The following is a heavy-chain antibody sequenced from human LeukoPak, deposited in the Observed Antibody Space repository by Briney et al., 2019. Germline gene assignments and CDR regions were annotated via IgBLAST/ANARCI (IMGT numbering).Heavy chain of an antibody. D-gene: IGHD6-6*01. CDR3: ARDGWAYSSSFGDY. J-gene: IGHJ4*02. CDR2: IYYSGST. V-gene: IGHV4-39*07. CDR1: GGSISSSSYY. Sequence: PSETLSLTCTVSGGSISSSSYYWGWIRQPPGTGLEWIGSIYYSGSTYYNPSLKSRVTISVDTSKNQFSLKLSSVTAADTAVYYCARDGWAYSSSFGDYWGQGTLVTVSS.